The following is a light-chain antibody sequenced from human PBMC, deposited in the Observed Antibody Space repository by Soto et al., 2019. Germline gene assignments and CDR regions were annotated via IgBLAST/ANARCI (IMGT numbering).Light chain of an antibody. CDR2: LGS. CDR1: QSLLHSNGYNY. Sequence: IVMTQSPLSLPVTPGETASISCRSSQSLLHSNGYNYLDWYLQKPGQSPQLLIYLGSNRSSGVPDRFSGSGSGTDFTLKISRVEAEDVGVYYCMQALQTPRTFGQGSMVDIK. V-gene: IGKV2-28*01. J-gene: IGKJ1*01. CDR3: MQALQTPRT.